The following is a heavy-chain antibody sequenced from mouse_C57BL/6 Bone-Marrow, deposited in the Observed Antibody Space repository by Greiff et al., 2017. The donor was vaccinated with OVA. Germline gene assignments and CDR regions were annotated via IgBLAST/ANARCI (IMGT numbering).Heavy chain of an antibody. CDR3: TSYYSNFYWYFDV. Sequence: EVQLQQSGAELVRPGASVKLSCTASGFNIKDDYMHWVKQRPEQGLEWIGWIDLENGDTEYASKFQGKATITADTSSNTAYLQLSSLTSEDTAVYYCTSYYSNFYWYFDVWGTGTTVTVSS. V-gene: IGHV14-4*01. J-gene: IGHJ1*03. CDR2: IDLENGDT. D-gene: IGHD2-5*01. CDR1: GFNIKDDY.